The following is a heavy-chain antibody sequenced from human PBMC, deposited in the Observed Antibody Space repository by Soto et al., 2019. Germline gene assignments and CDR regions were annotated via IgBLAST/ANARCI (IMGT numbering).Heavy chain of an antibody. V-gene: IGHV4-59*08. CDR1: GGSISSYY. D-gene: IGHD2-2*03. Sequence: SETLSLTCTVSGGSISSYYWSWIRQPPGKGLEWIGYIYYSGSTNYNPSLKSRVTISVDTSKNQFSLKLSSVTAADTAVYYCARQDMDIVVVPAAMFGWFDPWGQGTLVTVSS. CDR3: ARQDMDIVVVPAAMFGWFDP. J-gene: IGHJ5*02. CDR2: IYYSGST.